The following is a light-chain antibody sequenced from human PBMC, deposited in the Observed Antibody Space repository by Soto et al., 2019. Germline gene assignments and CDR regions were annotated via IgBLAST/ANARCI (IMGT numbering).Light chain of an antibody. V-gene: IGKV1-39*01. CDR2: AAS. J-gene: IGKJ3*01. Sequence: DLQMTQSPSSLSASVGDRVTITCRASQSISRYLNWYQQKPGKAPKLQIYAASSLQSGVPSRFSGSGSGTDFTLTISSLQPEDFAAYYCQQSYSTPFTFGPGTKVYIK. CDR3: QQSYSTPFT. CDR1: QSISRY.